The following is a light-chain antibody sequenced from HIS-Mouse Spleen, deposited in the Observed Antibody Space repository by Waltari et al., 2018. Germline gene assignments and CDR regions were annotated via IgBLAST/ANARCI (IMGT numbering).Light chain of an antibody. CDR3: SSYTSSSTLV. CDR2: DVS. Sequence: QSALTQPASVSGSPGQSITISCTGTSIDVGGYHYVSWYQQHPGKAPKLMIYDVSNRPSGVSKRFSGSKSGNTASLTISGLQAEDEADYYCSSYTSSSTLVFGGGTKLTVL. V-gene: IGLV2-14*03. J-gene: IGLJ3*02. CDR1: SIDVGGYHY.